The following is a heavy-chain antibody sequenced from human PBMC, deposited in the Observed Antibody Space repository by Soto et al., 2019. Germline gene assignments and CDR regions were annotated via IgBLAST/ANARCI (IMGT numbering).Heavy chain of an antibody. Sequence: SQNLSLTCAISGDIGSSHTASWNWISHSPSRGLEWLGRTYFRSKWYNDYAVSVKSRIIINPDTSNNQFSLQLNSVTPEDTAVYFCAKGDNLGPKTGRAFDPWGQGTLVTVSS. D-gene: IGHD1-1*01. J-gene: IGHJ5*02. CDR3: AKGDNLGPKTGRAFDP. V-gene: IGHV6-1*01. CDR2: TYFRSKWYN. CDR1: GDIGSSHTAS.